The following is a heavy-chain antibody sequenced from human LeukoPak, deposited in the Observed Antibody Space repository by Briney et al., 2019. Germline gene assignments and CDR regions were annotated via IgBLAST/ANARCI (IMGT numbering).Heavy chain of an antibody. Sequence: KASETLSLTCAVYGGSFSGYYWSWIRQPPGKGLEWIGEINHGGSTNYNPSFKSRVTISVDTSKNQFSLKLSSVTAADTAVYYCARGGGVTGYYFDYWGQGILVTVSS. J-gene: IGHJ4*02. CDR1: GGSFSGYY. CDR3: ARGGGVTGYYFDY. CDR2: INHGGST. V-gene: IGHV4-34*01. D-gene: IGHD2-21*02.